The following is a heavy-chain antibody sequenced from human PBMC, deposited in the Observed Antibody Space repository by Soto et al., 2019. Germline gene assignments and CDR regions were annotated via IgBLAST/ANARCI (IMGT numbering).Heavy chain of an antibody. D-gene: IGHD3-22*01. Sequence: SQTLSLTCTVSGGSISSSSYYWGWIRQPPGKGLEWIGSIYYSGSTYYNPSLKSRVTISVDTSKNQFSLKLSSVTAGDTAVYYCARNITMIVVVTGHWFDPCGQGTLVTVSS. CDR2: IYYSGST. CDR1: GGSISSSSYY. J-gene: IGHJ5*02. CDR3: ARNITMIVVVTGHWFDP. V-gene: IGHV4-39*01.